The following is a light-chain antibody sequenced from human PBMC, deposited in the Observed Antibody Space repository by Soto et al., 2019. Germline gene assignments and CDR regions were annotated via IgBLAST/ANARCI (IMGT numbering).Light chain of an antibody. CDR3: QKSSSIPYT. V-gene: IGKV1-39*01. J-gene: IGKJ2*01. CDR1: QTISTY. CDR2: AAS. Sequence: DIQMTQSPSSLSASVGHRVTITCRASQTISTYLNWYQQNPGKAPKLLIYAASNLQNGVPSRFSGSGSGTDFTLTISSLQPEDFATYYCQKSSSIPYTFGQGTKLEIK.